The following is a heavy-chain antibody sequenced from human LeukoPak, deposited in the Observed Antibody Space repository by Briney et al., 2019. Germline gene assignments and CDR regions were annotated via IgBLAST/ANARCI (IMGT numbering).Heavy chain of an antibody. V-gene: IGHV1-69*13. J-gene: IGHJ4*02. CDR1: GGTFSRYA. Sequence: AASVKVSCKASGGTFSRYAISWVRQSPGQGLEWMGGIIPIFGTANYAQRFQGRVTITADESTSTAYMELSSLRSEDTAVYYCARGGGYGDHFDYWGQGTLVTVSS. CDR2: IIPIFGTA. D-gene: IGHD4-17*01. CDR3: ARGGGYGDHFDY.